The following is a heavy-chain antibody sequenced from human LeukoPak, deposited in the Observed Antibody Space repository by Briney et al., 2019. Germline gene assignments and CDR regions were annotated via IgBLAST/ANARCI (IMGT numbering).Heavy chain of an antibody. J-gene: IGHJ4*02. D-gene: IGHD3-22*01. CDR2: IRSKAYGGTT. V-gene: IGHV3-49*04. CDR1: GFTFGDYA. CDR3: TSGYYYRYFDY. Sequence: GGSLRLSCTASGFTFGDYAMSWVRQAPGKGLEWVGFIRSKAYGGTTEYAASVKGRFTISRDDSKSIAYLQMNSLKTEDTAVYYCTSGYYYRYFDYRGQGTLVAVSS.